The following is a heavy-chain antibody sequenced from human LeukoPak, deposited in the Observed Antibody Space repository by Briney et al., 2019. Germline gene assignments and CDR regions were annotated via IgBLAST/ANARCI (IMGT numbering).Heavy chain of an antibody. CDR1: GFTFSSYS. CDR3: ASVRTHRVSYFDY. V-gene: IGHV3-21*01. Sequence: GGSLRLSCAASGFTFSSYSMNWVRQAPGKGLEWVSSISSSSGYIYYADSVKGRFTISRDDAKNSLYLQMNSLRAEDTAVYYCASVRTHRVSYFDYWGQGTLVTVSS. J-gene: IGHJ4*02. CDR2: ISSSSGYI.